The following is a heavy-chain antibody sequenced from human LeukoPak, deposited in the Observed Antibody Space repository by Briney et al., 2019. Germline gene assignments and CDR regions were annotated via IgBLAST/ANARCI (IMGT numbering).Heavy chain of an antibody. V-gene: IGHV3-66*02. CDR3: ASRPDFWSSSYTHRDRFDS. Sequence: PGGSLRLSCAVSGITVGANYMSWVRWTPGRGLDWVSVIYSGGATYYSVFVQGRFTISRDRSKNTLHLQMNRLTPEDTGVYYCASRPDFWSSSYTHRDRFDSWGQGTLVTVSS. J-gene: IGHJ4*02. CDR2: IYSGGAT. D-gene: IGHD3-3*01. CDR1: GITVGANY.